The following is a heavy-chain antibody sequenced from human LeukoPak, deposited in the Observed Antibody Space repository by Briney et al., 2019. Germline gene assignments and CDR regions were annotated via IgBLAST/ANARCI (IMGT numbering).Heavy chain of an antibody. CDR3: ARDLSRDYYGSGSRFDY. D-gene: IGHD3-10*01. V-gene: IGHV3-20*04. J-gene: IGHJ4*02. CDR2: INWDGGST. CDR1: GFTFDDYG. Sequence: GGSLRLSCAASGFTFDDYGMSWVRQAPGKGLEWVSGINWDGGSTGYADSVKGRFTISRDNAKNTLYLQMNSLRAEDTAVYYCARDLSRDYYGSGSRFDYWGQGTLVTVSS.